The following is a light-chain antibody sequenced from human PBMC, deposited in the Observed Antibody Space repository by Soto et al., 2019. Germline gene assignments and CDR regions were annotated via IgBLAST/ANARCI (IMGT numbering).Light chain of an antibody. CDR2: AAS. Sequence: IQMTQSPSSLSASGGDRVTITCRASQTIGRYLNWYQQQPGKAPKLLIYAASNLQSGVPSRFRGSRSGTEFTLTVSSLQPEDFATYYCIQDHDDSWTFGQGTKVDIK. V-gene: IGKV1-6*01. J-gene: IGKJ1*01. CDR3: IQDHDDSWT. CDR1: QTIGRY.